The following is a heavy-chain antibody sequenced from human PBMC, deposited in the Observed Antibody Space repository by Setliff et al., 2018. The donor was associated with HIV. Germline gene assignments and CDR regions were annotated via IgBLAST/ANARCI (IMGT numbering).Heavy chain of an antibody. Sequence: ASVKVSCKASGYSFINYGISWVRQAPGQGLEWMGWISAYNGNTNYAQNFVGRVTMTVDTSTSRAYMELRSLRSDDTAVYFCARLGSGWSDSYYYAMDIWGQGTTVTVSS. D-gene: IGHD6-19*01. CDR1: GYSFINYG. CDR3: ARLGSGWSDSYYYAMDI. J-gene: IGHJ6*02. CDR2: ISAYNGNT. V-gene: IGHV1-18*01.